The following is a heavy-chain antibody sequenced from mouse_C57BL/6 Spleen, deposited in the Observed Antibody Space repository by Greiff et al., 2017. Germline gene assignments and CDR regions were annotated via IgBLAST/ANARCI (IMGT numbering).Heavy chain of an antibody. J-gene: IGHJ4*01. D-gene: IGHD1-1*01. CDR2: ISSGGSYT. CDR1: GFTFSSYG. Sequence: EVQVVEPGGDLVKPGGSLKLSCAASGFTFSSYGMSWVRQTPDKRLEWVATISSGGSYTYYPDSVKGRFTISRDNAKNTLYLQLSSLKSEDTAMYYCARDYYGSSYAMDYWGQGTSVTVSS. V-gene: IGHV5-6*01. CDR3: ARDYYGSSYAMDY.